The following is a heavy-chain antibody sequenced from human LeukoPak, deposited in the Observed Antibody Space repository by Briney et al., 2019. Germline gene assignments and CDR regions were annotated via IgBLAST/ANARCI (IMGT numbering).Heavy chain of an antibody. CDR1: GFRFNFYS. V-gene: IGHV3-69-1*02. CDR3: TRDGGFSGFDFDY. D-gene: IGHD5-12*01. CDR2: ITGSSVT. J-gene: IGHJ4*02. Sequence: GGSLRLSCAASGFRFNFYSMNCVRQAPGKGLEWISYITGSSVTMHGVSVKGRFTISRDNDKKLVYLQMINLRVEDTAVYYCTRDGGFSGFDFDYWGQGVLVTVSS.